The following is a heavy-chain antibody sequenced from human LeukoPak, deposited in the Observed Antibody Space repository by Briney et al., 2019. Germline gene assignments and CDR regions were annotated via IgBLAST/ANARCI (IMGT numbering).Heavy chain of an antibody. Sequence: SETLSLTCAVYGGSFSDYYWSWIRQPPGKGLEWIGEINHSGSTNYNPSLKSRVTISVDTSKNQFSLKLSSVTAADTAVYYCARANIAVALDYWGQGTLVTVSS. J-gene: IGHJ4*02. V-gene: IGHV4-34*01. CDR1: GGSFSDYY. D-gene: IGHD6-19*01. CDR2: INHSGST. CDR3: ARANIAVALDY.